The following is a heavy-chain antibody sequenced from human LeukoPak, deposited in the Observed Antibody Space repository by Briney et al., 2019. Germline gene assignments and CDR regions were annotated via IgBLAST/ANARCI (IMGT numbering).Heavy chain of an antibody. V-gene: IGHV4-34*01. Sequence: SETLSLTCAVYGGSFSGYYWSWIRQPPGKGLEWLGETSHSGSTSYNPSLESRVTISVDTSKKQFSLKLTSVTAADTAVYFCARKDCSTTSCSYGFDIWAQGTMVTVSS. J-gene: IGHJ3*02. D-gene: IGHD2-2*01. CDR2: TSHSGST. CDR1: GGSFSGYY. CDR3: ARKDCSTTSCSYGFDI.